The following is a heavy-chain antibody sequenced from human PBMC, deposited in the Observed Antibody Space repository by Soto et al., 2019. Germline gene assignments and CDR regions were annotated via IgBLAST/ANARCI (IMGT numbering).Heavy chain of an antibody. V-gene: IGHV3-23*01. D-gene: IGHD3-9*01. J-gene: IGHJ4*02. CDR3: AGEAGPFDGIWLAYD. CDR1: GFTFSDYA. Sequence: GGSLRLSCAASGFTFSDYAIIWIRQVPGKGLQWVSGLYGNGGGVHYADSVKGRFTISRDNSAYSAYLQMNNLRVEDTAVYYCAGEAGPFDGIWLAYDWGQGTVVTVSS. CDR2: LYGNGGGV.